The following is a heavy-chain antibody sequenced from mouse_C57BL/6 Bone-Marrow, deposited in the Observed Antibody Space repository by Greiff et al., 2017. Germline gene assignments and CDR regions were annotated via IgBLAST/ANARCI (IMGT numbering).Heavy chain of an antibody. CDR1: GFTFSDFY. V-gene: IGHV7-1*02. D-gene: IGHD4-1*01. CDR3: ARDTGDWYFDV. Sequence: EVKLMESGGGLVQPGGSLRLSCATSGFTFSDFYMEWVRQPPGKRLEWIAASRNKANDYTTEYSASVKGRFIVSRDTSQTILYLQMNALRAEDTAIYYCARDTGDWYFDVWGAGTTVTVSS. J-gene: IGHJ1*01. CDR2: SRNKANDYTT.